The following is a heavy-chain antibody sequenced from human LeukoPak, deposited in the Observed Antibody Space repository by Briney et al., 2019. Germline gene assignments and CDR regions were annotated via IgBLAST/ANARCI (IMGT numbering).Heavy chain of an antibody. CDR1: GYSITSGYN. J-gene: IGHJ4*02. D-gene: IGHD2-2*02. Sequence: SETLSLTCTVSGYSITSGYNWAWIWQPPGKVLEWIGSIYHSGSAYYNPSLKGRVTISVDTSKNQFSLKLSSVTAANTAVYYCVRYCSSTTCYTGAVDYWGQGTLVTVSS. CDR2: IYHSGSA. CDR3: VRYCSSTTCYTGAVDY. V-gene: IGHV4-38-2*02.